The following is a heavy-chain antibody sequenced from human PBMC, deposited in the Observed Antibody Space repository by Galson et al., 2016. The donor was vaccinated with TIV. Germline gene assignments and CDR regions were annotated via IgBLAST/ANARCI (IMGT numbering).Heavy chain of an antibody. J-gene: IGHJ3*01. CDR2: ISGSGGIT. D-gene: IGHD2-21*01. CDR1: GFTFDFYA. V-gene: IGHV3-23*01. CDR3: AKRKNYGGDAFED. Sequence: SLRLSCAASGFTFDFYAMSWVRQVPGQGLEWVSGISGSGGITYFADSVTGRFTISRGNSRNTLFLQMHSLRVEDTAVYYCAKRKNYGGDAFEDWGQGTLVTVSS.